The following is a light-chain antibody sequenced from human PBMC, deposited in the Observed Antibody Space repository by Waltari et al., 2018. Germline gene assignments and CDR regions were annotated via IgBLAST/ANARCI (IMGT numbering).Light chain of an antibody. CDR3: QKYGSTPRP. CDR2: AAS. Sequence: QLTQSPSSLSASVGDRVTITCRASQGISSFLAWYQQKAGKAPKLLIYAASTLQSGVPSRFSGSGSGTDFTLTISRLEPEDFAVYYCQKYGSTPRPFGGGTKVEIK. CDR1: QGISSF. J-gene: IGKJ4*01. V-gene: IGKV1-9*01.